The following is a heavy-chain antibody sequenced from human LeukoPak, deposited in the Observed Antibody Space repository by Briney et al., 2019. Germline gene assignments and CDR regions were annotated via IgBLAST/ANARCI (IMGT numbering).Heavy chain of an antibody. V-gene: IGHV1-2*02. Sequence: PKASVKVSCKASGYTFIDYYMHWVRQAPGQGLEWMGWINPKSGATKYAQKFQGRVTMTRDTSISTAYMELSRLRYDDTAVYYCARDPGYSSGWPTNAFDIWGPGTMVTVSS. J-gene: IGHJ3*02. CDR2: INPKSGAT. CDR3: ARDPGYSSGWPTNAFDI. CDR1: GYTFIDYY. D-gene: IGHD6-19*01.